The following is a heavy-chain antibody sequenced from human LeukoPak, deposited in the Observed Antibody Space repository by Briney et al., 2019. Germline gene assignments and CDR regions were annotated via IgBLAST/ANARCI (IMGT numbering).Heavy chain of an antibody. CDR3: ARIHIVVVPAAMRDYYYYYYMDV. CDR2: IRYDGSNK. J-gene: IGHJ6*03. Sequence: AGGSLRLSCAASGFTFSSYGMHWVRQAPGKGLEWVAFIRYDGSNKYYADSVKGRFTISRDNAKNSLYLQMNSLRAEDTAVYYCARIHIVVVPAAMRDYYYYYYMDVWGKGTTVTVSS. D-gene: IGHD2-2*01. CDR1: GFTFSSYG. V-gene: IGHV3-30*02.